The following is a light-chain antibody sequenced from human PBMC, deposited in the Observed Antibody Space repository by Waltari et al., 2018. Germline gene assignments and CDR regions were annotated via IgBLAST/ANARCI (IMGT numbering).Light chain of an antibody. V-gene: IGLV1-40*01. CDR1: SSNIGAGYD. Sequence: QSVLTQPPSVSGAPGQRVTISCTGSSSNIGAGYDVHWYQQLPGTAPKHLIDGNSNRPSGVPDRFTGSQSGTSASLASTGLQAEDEADYYCQSYDSSLSGSGVFGTGTKVTVL. CDR3: QSYDSSLSGSGV. J-gene: IGLJ1*01. CDR2: GNS.